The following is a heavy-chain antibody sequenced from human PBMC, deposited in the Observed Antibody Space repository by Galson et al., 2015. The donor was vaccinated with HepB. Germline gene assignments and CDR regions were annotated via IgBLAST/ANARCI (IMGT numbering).Heavy chain of an antibody. CDR2: IKSKTDGGTT. J-gene: IGHJ6*03. Sequence: SLRLSCAASGFTFTNAWMNWVRQVPGKGLEWVGRIKSKTDGGTTDYAAPVKDRFIISRDDSKDTLYLRMTSLNIEDTAVYYCVTETSGTYFPFGTNYYFHYMDVWGKGTTVTVSS. CDR3: VTETSGTYFPFGTNYYFHYMDV. V-gene: IGHV3-15*07. CDR1: GFTFTNAW. D-gene: IGHD1-7*01.